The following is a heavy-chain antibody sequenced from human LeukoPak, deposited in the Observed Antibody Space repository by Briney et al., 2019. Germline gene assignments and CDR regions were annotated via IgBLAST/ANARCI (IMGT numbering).Heavy chain of an antibody. V-gene: IGHV3-23*01. CDR2: ISGSGGST. D-gene: IGHD5-12*01. CDR1: GFTFSSYA. J-gene: IGHJ4*02. CDR3: AKDPPFLSSGYDYPDY. Sequence: GGSLRLSCAASGFTFSSYAMSWVRQAPGKGLEWVSAISGSGGSTYYADSVKGRFTISRDNSKNTLYLQMNSLRAEDTAVYYCAKDPPFLSSGYDYPDYWGQGTLATVSS.